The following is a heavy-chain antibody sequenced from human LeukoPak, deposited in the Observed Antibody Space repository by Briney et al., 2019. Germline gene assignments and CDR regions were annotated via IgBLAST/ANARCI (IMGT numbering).Heavy chain of an antibody. Sequence: PSETLSLTCTVSGGSISSSSYYWGWIRQPPGKGLEWIESIYYSGSTYYNPSLKSRVTISVDTSKNQFSLKLSSVTAADTAVYYCATAKGYCSGTSCSTNFDYWGQGTLLTVSS. CDR3: ATAKGYCSGTSCSTNFDY. CDR2: IYYSGST. D-gene: IGHD2-2*01. CDR1: GGSISSSSYY. J-gene: IGHJ4*02. V-gene: IGHV4-39*01.